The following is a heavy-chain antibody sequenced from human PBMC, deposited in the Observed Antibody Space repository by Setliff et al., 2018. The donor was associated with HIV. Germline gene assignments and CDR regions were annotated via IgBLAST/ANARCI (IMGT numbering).Heavy chain of an antibody. CDR1: GGSISRSSYY. V-gene: IGHV4-39*07. CDR3: ARGVAAAGL. CDR2: IFYSGHT. Sequence: SETLSLTCTVSGGSISRSSYYWAWIRQPPGKGLEWIGNIFYSGHTFYNPSLRSRVTISVDTSKNQFSLKLGSVTAADTAVYYCARGVAAAGLWGQGTLVTVSS. D-gene: IGHD6-13*01. J-gene: IGHJ4*02.